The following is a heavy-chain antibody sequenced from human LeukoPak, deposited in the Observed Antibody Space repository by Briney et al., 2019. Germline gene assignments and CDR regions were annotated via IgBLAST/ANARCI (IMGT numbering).Heavy chain of an antibody. CDR1: GFTFRSYW. J-gene: IGHJ4*02. Sequence: GGSLRLSCAASGFTFRSYWMSWIRQAPGKGLEWVANIKEDGSDKYYVDSVKGRFTISRDNAKNSLYLQMNSLRVEDTAVYYCARDDGIRTVDYWGQGALVTVSS. D-gene: IGHD5-18*01. CDR2: IKEDGSDK. V-gene: IGHV3-7*03. CDR3: ARDDGIRTVDY.